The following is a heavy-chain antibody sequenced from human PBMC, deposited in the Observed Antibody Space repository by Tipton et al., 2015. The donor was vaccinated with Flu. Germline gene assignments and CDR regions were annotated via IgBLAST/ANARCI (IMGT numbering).Heavy chain of an antibody. CDR3: ARDEGVVNYYFGMDV. Sequence: SGFTFSSYGMHWVRQAPGKGLEWVAVIWYDGCNIHYADSVKGRFTISRDNSKNTLYLQMNGLRAEDTAVYYCARDEGVVNYYFGMDVWGQGTTVTVSS. V-gene: IGHV3-33*01. CDR2: IWYDGCNI. CDR1: GFTFSSYG. J-gene: IGHJ6*01.